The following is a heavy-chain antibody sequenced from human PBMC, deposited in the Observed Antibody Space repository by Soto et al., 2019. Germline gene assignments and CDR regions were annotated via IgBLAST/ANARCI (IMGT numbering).Heavy chain of an antibody. CDR2: IKQDGSEK. Sequence: PGGSLRLSCAASGFTFSSYWMSWVRQAPGKGLEWVANIKQDGSEKNYVDSVKGRFTISRDNAKNSLYLQMNSLRAEDTAVYYCAREIVVARGASYFDYWGPGTLVTVSS. V-gene: IGHV3-7*01. CDR1: GFTFSSYW. D-gene: IGHD2-2*01. J-gene: IGHJ4*02. CDR3: AREIVVARGASYFDY.